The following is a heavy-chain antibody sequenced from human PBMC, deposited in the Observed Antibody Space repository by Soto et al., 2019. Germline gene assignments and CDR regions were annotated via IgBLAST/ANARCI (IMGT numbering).Heavy chain of an antibody. CDR2: MSKDGSDK. V-gene: IGHV3-30*03. D-gene: IGHD3-10*02. Sequence: GGSLRLSCAASGFTFSCHCIHWVRQRQAPGKGLEGVAVMSKDGSDKNYVGSVTGRFTIYRDTSENILYLQMNSLKAEDTGVYYCARGSSSGTMSYIIDHWGQGTLVTVSS. J-gene: IGHJ4*02. CDR3: ARGSSSGTMSYIIDH. CDR1: GFTFSCHC.